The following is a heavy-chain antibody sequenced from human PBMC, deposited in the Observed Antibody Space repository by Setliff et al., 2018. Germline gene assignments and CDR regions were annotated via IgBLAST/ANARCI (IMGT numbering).Heavy chain of an antibody. Sequence: TLSLTCAVSGYSISSGYYWGWIRQPPGKGLEWIGSIYHSGSTYYNPSLKSRVTISVDTSKNQFSLKLSSVTAADTAVYYCARQLRYFDWLHPLGYFDYWGQGTLVTVSS. CDR2: IYHSGST. J-gene: IGHJ4*02. CDR1: GYSISSGYY. D-gene: IGHD3-9*01. CDR3: ARQLRYFDWLHPLGYFDY. V-gene: IGHV4-38-2*01.